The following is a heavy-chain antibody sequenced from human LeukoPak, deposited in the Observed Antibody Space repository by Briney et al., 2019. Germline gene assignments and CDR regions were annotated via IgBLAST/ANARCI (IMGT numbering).Heavy chain of an antibody. CDR3: ARAFAGLGAFDI. D-gene: IGHD6-13*01. V-gene: IGHV4-34*01. CDR1: GGSFSGYY. CDR2: INHSGST. Sequence: PETLSLTCAVYGGSFSGYYWSWIRQPPGKGLEWIGEINHSGSTNYNPSLKSRVTISVDTSKNQFSLKLSSVTAADTAVYYCARAFAGLGAFDIWGQGTMVTVSS. J-gene: IGHJ3*02.